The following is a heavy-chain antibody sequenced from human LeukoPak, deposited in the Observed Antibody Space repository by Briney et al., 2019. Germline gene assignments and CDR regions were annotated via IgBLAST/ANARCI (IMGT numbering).Heavy chain of an antibody. CDR1: GFTLSSYA. CDR2: ISGSGGST. J-gene: IGHJ4*02. V-gene: IGHV3-23*01. CDR3: AKYAPPTTVVTRFFDY. Sequence: PGGSLRLSCAASGFTLSSYAMSWVRQAPGKGLEWVSAISGSGGSTNYADSVKGRFTISRDNSKNTLYLQMNSPRAEDTAVYYCAKYAPPTTVVTRFFDYWGQGTLVTVSS. D-gene: IGHD4-23*01.